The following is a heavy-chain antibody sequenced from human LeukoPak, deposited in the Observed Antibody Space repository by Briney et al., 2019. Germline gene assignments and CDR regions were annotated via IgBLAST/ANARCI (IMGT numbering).Heavy chain of an antibody. V-gene: IGHV3-15*01. J-gene: IGHJ4*02. CDR1: GFTFSSYD. CDR3: TTEERGGYDY. Sequence: PGRSLRPFRAASGFTFSSYDMSGAAQAPGKGRGWVGRIKSKTDGGTTDYAAPVKGRFTISRDDSKNTLYLQMNSLKTEDTAVYYCTTEERGGYDYWGQGTLVTVSS. CDR2: IKSKTDGGTT. D-gene: IGHD5-12*01.